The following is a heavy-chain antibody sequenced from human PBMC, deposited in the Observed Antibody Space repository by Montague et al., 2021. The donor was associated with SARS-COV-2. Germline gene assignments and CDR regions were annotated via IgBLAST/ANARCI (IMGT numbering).Heavy chain of an antibody. D-gene: IGHD3-10*01. CDR1: AGSISTNSYY. CDR2: ISYSGST. J-gene: IGHJ5*02. CDR3: ASLWEFYGSGSYKNSWFDP. Sequence: SETLSLTCTVSAGSISTNSYYWAWIRQPPGKGLEWIGSISYSGSTYFNPSLESRLTMSVDTSKNHFSLKLSSVTAADTAVYYCASLWEFYGSGSYKNSWFDPWGQGTRVTVSS. V-gene: IGHV4-39*02.